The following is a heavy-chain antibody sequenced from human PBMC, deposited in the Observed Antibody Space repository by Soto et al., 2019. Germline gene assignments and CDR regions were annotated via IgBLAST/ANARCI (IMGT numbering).Heavy chain of an antibody. CDR1: GYTFTGYY. CDR2: INPNSGGT. V-gene: IGHV1-2*02. Sequence: ASVKVSCKASGYTFTGYYMHLVRQAPGQGLEWMGWINPNSGGTNYAQKFQGRVTMTRDTSISTAYMELSRLRSDDTAVYYCARDSIETPYYFDYWGQGTLVTVSS. J-gene: IGHJ4*02. D-gene: IGHD2-15*01. CDR3: ARDSIETPYYFDY.